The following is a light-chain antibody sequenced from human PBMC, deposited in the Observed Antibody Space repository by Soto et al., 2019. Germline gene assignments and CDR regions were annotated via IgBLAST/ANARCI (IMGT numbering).Light chain of an antibody. J-gene: IGLJ3*02. V-gene: IGLV3-16*01. CDR1: ALPKKY. Sequence: SYELTQPPSVSVSLGQMARITCSGEALPKKYVHWYQQKPGHFPLLVIYRDSERPSGVPERFSASSSGTIGTLTISGVQAEDEADYYCLSAHISGTYWVFGGGTQLTVL. CDR2: RDS. CDR3: LSAHISGTYWV.